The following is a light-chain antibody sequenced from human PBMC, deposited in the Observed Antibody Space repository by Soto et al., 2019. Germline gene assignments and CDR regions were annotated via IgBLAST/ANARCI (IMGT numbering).Light chain of an antibody. J-gene: IGLJ1*01. CDR3: GAWDESLNGYV. V-gene: IGLV1-44*01. CDR2: TDN. Sequence: QSVLTQPPSASGTPGQRVTLTCSGGGSNIGGNAVNWYQQLPGTAPKVLIYTDNERPSGVPDRFSGSKSGTSASLAINGLQSGDEADYYCGAWDESLNGYVFGTGTKLTVL. CDR1: GSNIGGNA.